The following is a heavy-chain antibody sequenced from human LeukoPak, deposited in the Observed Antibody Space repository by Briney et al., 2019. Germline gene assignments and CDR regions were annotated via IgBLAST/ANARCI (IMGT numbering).Heavy chain of an antibody. CDR3: ARNGPSGYYFDF. CDR1: GFTVSNNY. D-gene: IGHD4/OR15-4a*01. J-gene: IGHJ4*02. Sequence: PGGSLRLSCAASGFTVSNNYMSWGRQAPGKGLEWVSIIYAGGYTYYADSVKDRFTISRDNSKNTLYLQMNSLTAEDTAVYYCARNGPSGYYFDFWGQGTLVTVSS. CDR2: IYAGGYT. V-gene: IGHV3-66*01.